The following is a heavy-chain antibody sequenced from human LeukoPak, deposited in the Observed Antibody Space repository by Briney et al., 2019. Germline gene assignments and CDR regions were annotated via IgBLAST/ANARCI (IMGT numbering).Heavy chain of an antibody. J-gene: IGHJ4*02. CDR1: GFTFSSYA. CDR2: ISYDGSNK. CDR3: ARDYDFWSGYYYY. Sequence: GGSLRLSCAASGFTFSSYAMQWVRQARGKGLEWVAVISYDGSNKYYADSVKGRFTISRDNSKNTLYLQMNSLRAEDTAVYYCARDYDFWSGYYYYWGQGTLVTVSS. V-gene: IGHV3-30-3*01. D-gene: IGHD3-3*01.